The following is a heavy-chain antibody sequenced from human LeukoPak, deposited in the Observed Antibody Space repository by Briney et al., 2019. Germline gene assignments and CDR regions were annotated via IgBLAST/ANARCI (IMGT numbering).Heavy chain of an antibody. V-gene: IGHV3-49*02. CDR1: GFSLGNVT. CDR2: TISKAYGGIT. J-gene: IGHJ4*02. D-gene: IGHD4-11*01. CDR3: TIGFRGYRNYGLGY. Sequence: PGPSHSLFPTPAGFSLGNVTISSVRHAPRKGLLCVGLTISKAYGGITKYAASVKGRLTISRTDSTSIAYLQMNSLKTEDTGVYYCTIGFRGYRNYGLGYWGQGTLVTVSS.